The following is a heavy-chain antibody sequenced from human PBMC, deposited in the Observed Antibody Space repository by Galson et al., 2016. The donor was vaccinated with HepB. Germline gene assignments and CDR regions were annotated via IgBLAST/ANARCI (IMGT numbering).Heavy chain of an antibody. CDR1: AYSFDTFW. CDR2: IDVTDSYT. D-gene: IGHD4-17*01. Sequence: QSGAEVTKPGESLRISCKGSAYSFDTFWISWVRQMPGKGLEWMGRIDVTDSYTDYSPSFQGHVTISADKSITTAYLQWSSLKASASAMYYCATQYDDYALDYWGQGTLVTVSS. J-gene: IGHJ4*02. CDR3: ATQYDDYALDY. V-gene: IGHV5-10-1*01.